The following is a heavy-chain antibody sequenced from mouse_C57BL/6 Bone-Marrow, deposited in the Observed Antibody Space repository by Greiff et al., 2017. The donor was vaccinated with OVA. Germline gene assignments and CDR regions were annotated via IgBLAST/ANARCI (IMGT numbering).Heavy chain of an antibody. CDR1: GFSLTSYG. V-gene: IGHV2-5*01. CDR3: ARRGHSYWYFDV. Sequence: VMLVESGPGLVQPSQSLSITCTVSGFSLTSYGVHWVRQSPGKGLEWLGVIWRGGSTDYNAAFMSRLSITKDNSKSQVFFKMNSLQADDTAIYYCARRGHSYWYFDVWGTGTTVTVSS. J-gene: IGHJ1*03. CDR2: IWRGGST.